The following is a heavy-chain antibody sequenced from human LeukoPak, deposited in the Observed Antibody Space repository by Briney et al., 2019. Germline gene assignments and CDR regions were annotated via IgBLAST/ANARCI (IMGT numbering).Heavy chain of an antibody. V-gene: IGHV3-74*01. Sequence: GGSLRLSCTASGFTFSTYWMHWVRQAPGKGLVWVSRINGDGGSATYADSVKGRFTISRDNAKNTLYLQMNSLRLDDTAIYYCATGPSAISSSAVVFDWWGRGTLATVS. J-gene: IGHJ4*02. D-gene: IGHD3-22*01. CDR2: INGDGGSA. CDR1: GFTFSTYW. CDR3: ATGPSAISSSAVVFDW.